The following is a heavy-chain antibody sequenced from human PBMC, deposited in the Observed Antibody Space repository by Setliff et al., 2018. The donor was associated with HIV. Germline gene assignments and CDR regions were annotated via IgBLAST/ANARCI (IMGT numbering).Heavy chain of an antibody. CDR3: ARGRNRNYVVYGMDV. CDR2: IYAGGST. CDR1: GLTDTYND. J-gene: IGHJ6*02. Sequence: GGSLRLSCAASGLTDTYNDMSGVRQAPGKGLEWVSVIYAGGSTYYADSVKGRFTISRDNSKNMLYLQMDSLRAEDTAVYYCARGRNRNYVVYGMDVWGQGTTVTVSS. V-gene: IGHV3-53*01. D-gene: IGHD1-7*01.